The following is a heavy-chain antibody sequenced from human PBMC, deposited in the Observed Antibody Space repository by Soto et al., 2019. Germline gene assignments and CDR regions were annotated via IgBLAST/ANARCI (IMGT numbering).Heavy chain of an antibody. CDR3: ARDRAHCTNGVCSDYYYYGMDV. V-gene: IGHV4-31*03. D-gene: IGHD2-8*01. J-gene: IGHJ6*02. CDR1: GGSISSGGYY. Sequence: SETLSLTCTVSGGSISSGGYYWSWIRQHPGKGLEWIGCIYYSGSTYYNPSLKSRVTISVDTSKNQFSLKLSSVTAADTDVYYCARDRAHCTNGVCSDYYYYGMDVWGQGTTVT. CDR2: IYYSGST.